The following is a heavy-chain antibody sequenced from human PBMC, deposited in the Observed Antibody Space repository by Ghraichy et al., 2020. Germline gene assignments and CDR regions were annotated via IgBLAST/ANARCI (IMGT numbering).Heavy chain of an antibody. D-gene: IGHD6-13*01. Sequence: SETLSLTCTVSGGSISSYYWSWIRQPAGKGLEWIGRIYTSGSTNYNPSLKSRVTMSVDTSKNQFSLKLSSVTAADTAVYYCARDEGGSSWYDYYYYYGMDVWGQGTTVTVSS. CDR3: ARDEGGSSWYDYYYYYGMDV. CDR1: GGSISSYY. V-gene: IGHV4-4*07. CDR2: IYTSGST. J-gene: IGHJ6*02.